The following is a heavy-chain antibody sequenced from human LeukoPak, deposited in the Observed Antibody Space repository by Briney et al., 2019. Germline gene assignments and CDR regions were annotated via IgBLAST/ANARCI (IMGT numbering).Heavy chain of an antibody. CDR1: GFTFSSYS. V-gene: IGHV3-53*01. CDR2: IYGGSNT. CDR3: ARWSGFETGDY. J-gene: IGHJ4*02. Sequence: GGSLRLSCAASGFTFSSYSMNWVRQAPGKGLEWISVIYGGSNTYYYADSVKGRFTISRDNSKNTVYLQMNSLRVEDTAIYYCARWSGFETGDYWGQGTLVTVSS. D-gene: IGHD5-12*01.